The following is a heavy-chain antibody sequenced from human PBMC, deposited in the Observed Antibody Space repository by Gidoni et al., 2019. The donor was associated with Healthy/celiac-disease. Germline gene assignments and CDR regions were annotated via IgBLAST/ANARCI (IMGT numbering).Heavy chain of an antibody. CDR1: CGSISSYY. J-gene: IGHJ6*03. Sequence: QVQLQESGPGLVQPSETLSLTCTVPCGSISSYYWGWIRQPPGKGLEWIGNIYYSGSTNYNPSLKSRVTISVDTSKNQFSLKLSSVTAADTAVYYCARGTSDSSGYYYWNYYYMDVWGKGTTVTVSS. D-gene: IGHD3-22*01. V-gene: IGHV4-59*01. CDR2: IYYSGST. CDR3: ARGTSDSSGYYYWNYYYMDV.